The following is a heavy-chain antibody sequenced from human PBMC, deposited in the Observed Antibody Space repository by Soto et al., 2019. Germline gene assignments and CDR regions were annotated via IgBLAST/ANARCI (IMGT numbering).Heavy chain of an antibody. CDR1: GCTVSSNY. CDR2: IYSGGST. V-gene: IGHV3-53*01. D-gene: IGHD3-22*01. CDR3: ARESSRNYYDSSGYQPLDY. Sequence: GSLRLSCEASGCTVSSNYMSWVRQAPGKGLEWVSVIYSGGSTYYADSVKGRFTISRDNSKNTLYLQMNSLRAEDTAVYYCARESSRNYYDSSGYQPLDYWGQGTLVTVSS. J-gene: IGHJ4*02.